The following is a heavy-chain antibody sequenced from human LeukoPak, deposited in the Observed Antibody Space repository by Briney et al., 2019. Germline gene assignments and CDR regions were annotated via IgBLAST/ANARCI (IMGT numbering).Heavy chain of an antibody. CDR1: GYTFTTYY. Sequence: ASVKVSCKASGYTFTTYYIHWVRQAPGQGLEWMGIINPSGGSTSYAQKFQGRVTMTRDTSTSTVYMDLSSLRSEDTAVYYCARDLKGRGELLGYWGQGTLVTVSS. J-gene: IGHJ4*02. D-gene: IGHD1-26*01. CDR2: INPSGGST. V-gene: IGHV1-46*01. CDR3: ARDLKGRGELLGY.